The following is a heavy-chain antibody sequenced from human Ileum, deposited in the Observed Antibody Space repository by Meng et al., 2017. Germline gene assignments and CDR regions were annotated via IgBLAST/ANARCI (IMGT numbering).Heavy chain of an antibody. V-gene: IGHV4-4*02. Sequence: RQGAGPGLVEPSGPLSLTCPVSGGSIRSSFYWSWVRQSPGKGLEWIGQIYLAGSPNYNPSLESRVTISVDKSKNQFSLRLTSVTAADTAIFYCVRHGGKYFDSWGQGTLVTVSS. J-gene: IGHJ4*02. D-gene: IGHD2-15*01. CDR2: IYLAGSP. CDR3: VRHGGKYFDS. CDR1: GGSIRSSFY.